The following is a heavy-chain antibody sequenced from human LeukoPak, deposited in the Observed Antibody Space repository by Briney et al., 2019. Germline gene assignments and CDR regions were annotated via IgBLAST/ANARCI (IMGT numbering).Heavy chain of an antibody. Sequence: PSETLSLTCTVSGDSFSTYYWSWIRQSAGKGLEWIGRIHPTGSTNYNPSLKSRVTMSVDTSKKQLSLKFNSVTAADTAVYYCARGGIYSDSSGFRYFDSWGQGTLLTVSS. CDR2: IHPTGST. CDR3: ARGGIYSDSSGFRYFDS. J-gene: IGHJ4*02. CDR1: GDSFSTYY. D-gene: IGHD3-22*01. V-gene: IGHV4-4*07.